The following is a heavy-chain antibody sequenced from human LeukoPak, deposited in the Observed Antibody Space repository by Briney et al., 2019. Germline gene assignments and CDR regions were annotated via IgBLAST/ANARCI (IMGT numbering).Heavy chain of an antibody. CDR3: ARGVGATIVNPYYYYMDV. D-gene: IGHD1-26*01. Sequence: SETLSLTCTVSGGSISSGSYYWSWIRQPAGKGLEWIGRIYTSGSTNYNPSLKSRVTISVDTSKNQFSLKLSSVTAADTAVYYCARGVGATIVNPYYYYMDVWGKGTTVTISS. V-gene: IGHV4-61*02. CDR2: IYTSGST. J-gene: IGHJ6*03. CDR1: GGSISSGSYY.